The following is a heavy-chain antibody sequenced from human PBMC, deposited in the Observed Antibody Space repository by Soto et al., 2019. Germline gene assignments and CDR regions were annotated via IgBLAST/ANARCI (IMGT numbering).Heavy chain of an antibody. V-gene: IGHV4-59*01. D-gene: IGHD7-27*01. CDR3: ARRWGTSFAY. CDR2: IYYSGST. Sequence: PSETLSLTCTVSGGSISSYYWSWIRQPPGKGLEWIGYIYYSGSTNYNPSLQSRVTTSVDTPKNQFSLKLSSVTGATTAVYYGARRWGTSFAYGGQGTLVTVSS. CDR1: GGSISSYY. J-gene: IGHJ4*02.